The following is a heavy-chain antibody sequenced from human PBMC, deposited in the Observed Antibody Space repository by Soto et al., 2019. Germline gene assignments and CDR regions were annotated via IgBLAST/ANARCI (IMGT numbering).Heavy chain of an antibody. V-gene: IGHV4-59*01. CDR1: GGSISSYY. CDR3: ARVTIPVAVAGTNWYFDL. J-gene: IGHJ2*01. CDR2: IYYSGST. Sequence: QVQLQESGPGLVKPSETLSLTCTVSGGSISSYYWSWIRQPPGKGLEWIGYIYYSGSTNYNPSLKSRVTISVDTSKNQFSLKLSSVTAADTAVYYCARVTIPVAVAGTNWYFDLWGRGTLVTVSS. D-gene: IGHD6-19*01.